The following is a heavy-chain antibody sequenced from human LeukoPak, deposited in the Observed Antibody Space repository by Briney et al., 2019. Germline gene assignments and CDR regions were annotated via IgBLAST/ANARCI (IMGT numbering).Heavy chain of an antibody. D-gene: IGHD6-6*01. V-gene: IGHV3-23*01. CDR2: ISGSDDGT. J-gene: IGHJ4*02. CDR1: GFTFSSCG. CDR3: AKRGPIYSSSPGNYFDY. Sequence: GGSLRLSCAASGFTFSSCGMTWVRQAPGKGLEWVSSISGSDDGTYYADSVKGRFTISRDNSKNTLYLQMNGLRAEGTAVYYCAKRGPIYSSSPGNYFDYWGQGTLVTVSS.